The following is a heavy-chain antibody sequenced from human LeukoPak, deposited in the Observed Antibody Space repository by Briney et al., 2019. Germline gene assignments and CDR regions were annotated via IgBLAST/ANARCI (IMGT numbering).Heavy chain of an antibody. J-gene: IGHJ3*01. CDR2: IYYSGST. Sequence: MPSESLSLTCTVSGGSISSYYWSWVRQPPGKGLEWIGYIYYSGSTNYNPPLKSRVTISVDTSKKQFSLKLSSVTAADTAVYYCARGNYYDSSQTLWGQGTMVTVSS. CDR3: ARGNYYDSSQTL. CDR1: GGSISSYY. V-gene: IGHV4-59*01. D-gene: IGHD3-22*01.